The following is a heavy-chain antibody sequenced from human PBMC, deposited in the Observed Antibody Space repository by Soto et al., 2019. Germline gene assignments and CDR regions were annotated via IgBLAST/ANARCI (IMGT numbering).Heavy chain of an antibody. J-gene: IGHJ5*02. V-gene: IGHV1-18*01. CDR3: ARSFSSGWYINWFDQ. CDR1: GYTFTSYG. Sequence: ASVKVSCKASGYTFTSYGISWVRQAPGQGLEWMGWISAYNGNTNYAQKLQGRVTMTTDTSTSTAYMELRSLRSDDTAVYYCARSFSSGWYINWFDQWGQGTLVNVSS. D-gene: IGHD6-19*01. CDR2: ISAYNGNT.